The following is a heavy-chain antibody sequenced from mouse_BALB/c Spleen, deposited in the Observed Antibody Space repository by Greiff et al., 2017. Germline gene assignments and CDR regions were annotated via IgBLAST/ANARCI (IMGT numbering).Heavy chain of an antibody. Sequence: QVQLKESGPGLVQPSQSLSITCTVSGFSLTSYGVHWVRQSPGKGLEWLGVIWSGGSTDYNAAFISRLSISKDNSKSQVFFKMNSRQANDTAIYYWARKGGNYYAMDYWGQGTSVTVSS. J-gene: IGHJ4*01. D-gene: IGHD1-1*02. V-gene: IGHV2-2*02. CDR1: GFSLTSYG. CDR3: ARKGGNYYAMDY. CDR2: IWSGGST.